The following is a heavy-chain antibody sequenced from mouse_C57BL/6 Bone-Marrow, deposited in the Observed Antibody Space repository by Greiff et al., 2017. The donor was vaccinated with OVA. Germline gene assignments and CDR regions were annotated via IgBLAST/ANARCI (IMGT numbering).Heavy chain of an antibody. CDR2: ISYDGSN. CDR1: GYSITSGYY. Sequence: EVKLQESGPGLVKPSQSLSLTCSVTGYSITSGYYWNWIRQFPGNKLEWMGYISYDGSNNYNPSLKNRISITRDTSKNQFFLKLNSVTTEDTATYYCARDRDDGLPCYAMDYWGQGTSVTVSS. V-gene: IGHV3-6*01. J-gene: IGHJ4*01. D-gene: IGHD2-4*01. CDR3: ARDRDDGLPCYAMDY.